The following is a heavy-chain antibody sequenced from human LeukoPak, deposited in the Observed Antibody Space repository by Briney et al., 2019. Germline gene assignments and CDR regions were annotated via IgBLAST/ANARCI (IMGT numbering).Heavy chain of an antibody. CDR1: GFTFSSYW. J-gene: IGHJ3*02. Sequence: GGSLRLSCAASGFTFSSYWMHWVRQDPGKGLVWVSRINTDGNITTYADSVKGRFTISRDNAKNTLFLQMNSLRAEDTAVYYCARDRAAMIVVYHAFDIWGQGTMVTVSS. CDR2: INTDGNIT. CDR3: ARDRAAMIVVYHAFDI. V-gene: IGHV3-74*01. D-gene: IGHD3-22*01.